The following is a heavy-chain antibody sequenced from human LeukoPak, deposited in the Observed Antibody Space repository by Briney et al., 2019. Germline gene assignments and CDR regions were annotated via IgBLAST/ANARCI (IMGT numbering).Heavy chain of an antibody. J-gene: IGHJ4*02. CDR1: GGTFSSYA. V-gene: IGHV1-69*01. Sequence: SVKVSCKASGGTFSSYAISWVRQAPGQGLEWMGGIIPIFGTANYAQKFQGRVTITADESTSTAYMELSSLRSEDTAVYYCARPKAPAAMWGSFFYWGQGTLVTVSS. D-gene: IGHD2-2*01. CDR3: ARPKAPAAMWGSFFY. CDR2: IIPIFGTA.